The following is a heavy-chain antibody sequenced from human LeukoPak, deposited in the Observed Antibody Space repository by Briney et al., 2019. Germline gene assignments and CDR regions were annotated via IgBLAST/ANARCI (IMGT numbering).Heavy chain of an antibody. V-gene: IGHV1-18*01. CDR1: GYTFTSYG. CDR2: ISAYNGNT. CDR3: ARAALKRYYYDSSGYYLDY. D-gene: IGHD3-22*01. J-gene: IGHJ4*02. Sequence: ASVKVSXKASGYTFTSYGISWVRQAPGQGLEWIGWISAYNGNTNYAQKLQGRVTMTTDTSTSTAYMELRSLRSDDTAVYYCARAALKRYYYDSSGYYLDYWGQGTLVTVSS.